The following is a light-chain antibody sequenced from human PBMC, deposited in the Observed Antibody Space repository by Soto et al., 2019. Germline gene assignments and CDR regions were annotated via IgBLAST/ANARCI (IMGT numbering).Light chain of an antibody. CDR2: EVF. CDR3: QQYDELPFT. V-gene: IGKV1-33*01. CDR1: QDISKY. J-gene: IGKJ4*01. Sequence: DIRMTQSASSLPASVGDTVTISCQASQDISKYLNWSQQNPGKAPTLLIYEVFNVDTGVPSRFSGRGSGTDFTLIISNLQPEDFESYYCQQYDELPFTFGGGTKVDI.